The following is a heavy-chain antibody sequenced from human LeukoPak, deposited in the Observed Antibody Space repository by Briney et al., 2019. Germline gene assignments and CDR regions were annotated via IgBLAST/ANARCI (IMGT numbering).Heavy chain of an antibody. CDR2: TYYRSKWYN. Sequence: SQTLSLTCAISRDSVSSNSAAWNWIRQSPSRGLEWLGRTYYRSKWYNDYAVSVKSQITINPDTAKNQFSLQLSSVTAADTAVYYCARRISRYCSSTSCYTGYFDLWGRGTLVTVSS. CDR3: ARRISRYCSSTSCYTGYFDL. D-gene: IGHD2-2*02. V-gene: IGHV6-1*01. J-gene: IGHJ2*01. CDR1: RDSVSSNSAA.